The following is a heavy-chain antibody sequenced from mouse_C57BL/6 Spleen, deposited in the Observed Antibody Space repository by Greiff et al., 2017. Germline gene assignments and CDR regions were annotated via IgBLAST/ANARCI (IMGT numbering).Heavy chain of an antibody. CDR3: SRWGLRLGNAMDY. Sequence: VQLKQSGPELVKPGASVKISCKASGYSFTDYNMNWVKQSNGKSLEWIGVINPNYGTTSYNQKFKGKATLTVDQSSSTAYMQLNSLTSEDSAVYYCSRWGLRLGNAMDYWGQGTSVTVSS. J-gene: IGHJ4*01. D-gene: IGHD2-4*01. V-gene: IGHV1-39*01. CDR2: INPNYGTT. CDR1: GYSFTDYN.